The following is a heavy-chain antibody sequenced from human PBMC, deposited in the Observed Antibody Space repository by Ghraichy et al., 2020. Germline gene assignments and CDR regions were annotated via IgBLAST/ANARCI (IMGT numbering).Heavy chain of an antibody. CDR3: AKGGYHYDSTGYYYANYFDP. CDR2: ITLGGTST. Sequence: GGSLRLSCAASGFTFNSEAMSWVRQAPGKGLEWVSSITLGGTSTYYADSVKGRFTISRDNSKNTLFLQMDSLRAEDTAVYFCAKGGYHYDSTGYYYANYFDPWGQGTLVTVSS. D-gene: IGHD3-22*01. V-gene: IGHV3-23*01. J-gene: IGHJ5*02. CDR1: GFTFNSEA.